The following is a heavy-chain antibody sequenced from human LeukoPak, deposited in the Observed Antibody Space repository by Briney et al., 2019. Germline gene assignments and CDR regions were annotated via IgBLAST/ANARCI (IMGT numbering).Heavy chain of an antibody. CDR2: ISSSSSYI. D-gene: IGHD6-19*01. J-gene: IGHJ3*02. V-gene: IGHV3-21*01. CDR1: GFTFSSYS. CDR3: ARPATDSGWQLDAFDI. Sequence: GGSLRLSCAASGFTFSSYSMNWVRQAPGKGLEWVSSISSSSSYIYYADSVKGRFTISRDNAKNSLYLQMNSLRAEDTAVYYCARPATDSGWQLDAFDIWGQGTMVTVSS.